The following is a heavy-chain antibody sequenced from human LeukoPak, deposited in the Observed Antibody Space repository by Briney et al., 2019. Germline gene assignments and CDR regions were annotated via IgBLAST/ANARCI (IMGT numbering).Heavy chain of an antibody. J-gene: IGHJ4*02. Sequence: GGSLRLSCAASGFTFSSYAMHWVRQAPGKGLEWVAVISYEGSNKYYADSVKGRFTISRDNSKNTLYLQMNSLRAEDTAVYYCARDPIKGYSSGWYYFDYWGQGTLVTVSS. CDR3: ARDPIKGYSSGWYYFDY. V-gene: IGHV3-30-3*01. CDR1: GFTFSSYA. CDR2: ISYEGSNK. D-gene: IGHD6-19*01.